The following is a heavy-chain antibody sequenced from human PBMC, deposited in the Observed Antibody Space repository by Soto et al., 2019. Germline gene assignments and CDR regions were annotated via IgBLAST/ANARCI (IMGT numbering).Heavy chain of an antibody. Sequence: PSETLSLTCAVYGWSFSGYYWSWTRPKPGKGLEWIGEINHSGSTNYNPSLKSRVTISVDTSKNQFSLKLSSVTAADTAVYYCARSYSYGYRERKYYYYYYMDVWGKGTTVTVSS. V-gene: IGHV4-34*01. CDR3: ARSYSYGYRERKYYYYYYMDV. J-gene: IGHJ6*03. CDR2: INHSGST. D-gene: IGHD5-18*01. CDR1: GWSFSGYY.